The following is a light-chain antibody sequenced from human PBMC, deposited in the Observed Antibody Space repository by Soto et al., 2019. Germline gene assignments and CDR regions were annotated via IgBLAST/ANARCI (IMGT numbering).Light chain of an antibody. CDR1: QRVRDNF. J-gene: IGKJ1*01. Sequence: EIVLTQSPGTLSLTPGERATLSCRASQRVRDNFLAWYQHKPGQAPKLLIYSASTRASGIPDRLTASGSGTDFTLTVNGLGPEDFAVYYCQQSRPTATFGPGARVEIK. V-gene: IGKV3-20*01. CDR2: SAS. CDR3: QQSRPTAT.